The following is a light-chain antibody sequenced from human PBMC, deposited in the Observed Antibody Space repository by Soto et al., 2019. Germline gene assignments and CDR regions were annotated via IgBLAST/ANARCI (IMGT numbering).Light chain of an antibody. V-gene: IGKV1-9*01. CDR1: QGISIY. J-gene: IGKJ4*01. CDR2: AAS. Sequence: DIQMTQSPSSLSASVGDTVTITCRASQGISIYLAWYQQKPGKVPKLLIYAASTLERGVPSRFSGSGSGTDFTLTISSLQPEDFATYYCQQLKTYTFGGGTKVDIK. CDR3: QQLKTYT.